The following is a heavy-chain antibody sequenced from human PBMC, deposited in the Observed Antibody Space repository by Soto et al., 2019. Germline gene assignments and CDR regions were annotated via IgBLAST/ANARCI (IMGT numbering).Heavy chain of an antibody. J-gene: IGHJ5*02. CDR1: GGSISSSSYY. Sequence: SETLSLTCTVSGGSISSSSYYWGWIRQPPGKGLEWIGSIYYSGSTYYNPSLKSRVTISVDTSKNQFSLKLSSVTAADTAVYYCARQALLWFGELRMNWFDPWGQGTLVTVSS. V-gene: IGHV4-39*01. CDR2: IYYSGST. CDR3: ARQALLWFGELRMNWFDP. D-gene: IGHD3-10*01.